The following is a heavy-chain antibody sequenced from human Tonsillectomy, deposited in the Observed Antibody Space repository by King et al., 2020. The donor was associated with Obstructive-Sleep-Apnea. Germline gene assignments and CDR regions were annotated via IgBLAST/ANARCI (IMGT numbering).Heavy chain of an antibody. V-gene: IGHV4-38-2*02. CDR1: GYSISSGYY. D-gene: IGHD1-26*01. CDR3: AREPWELLLTNWFDP. CDR2: IYHSGST. Sequence: QLQESGPGLVKPSETLSLTCTVSGYSISSGYYWGWIRQPPGKGLEWIGSIYHSGSTYYNPSLKSRVTISVDTSKNQFSLKLSSVTAADTAVYYCAREPWELLLTNWFDPWGQGTLVTVSS. J-gene: IGHJ5*02.